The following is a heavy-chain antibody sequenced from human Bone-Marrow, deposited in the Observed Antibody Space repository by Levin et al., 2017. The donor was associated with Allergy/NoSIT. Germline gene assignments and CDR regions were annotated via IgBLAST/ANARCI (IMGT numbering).Heavy chain of an antibody. CDR2: IKEDGSEK. V-gene: IGHV3-7*03. Sequence: PGESLKISCAVSGFTFSDYWMSWVRQAPGKGLEWVANIKEDGSEKYHVDSVKGRFIISRDNAKNSVSLQMNSLRAEDTAVYFCARDQGDFWSGHYNTDVWGKGTAVTVSS. CDR1: GFTFSDYW. D-gene: IGHD3-3*01. J-gene: IGHJ6*03. CDR3: ARDQGDFWSGHYNTDV.